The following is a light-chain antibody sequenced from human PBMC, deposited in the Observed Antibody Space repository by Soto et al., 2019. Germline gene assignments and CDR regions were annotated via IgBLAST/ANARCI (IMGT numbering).Light chain of an antibody. Sequence: QSALTQPPSASGSPGQSVTISCTGTSTDVGAYNFVSWYQQHPGKAPKLMIYAVSKRPSGVPDRFSGSKSGNTASLTVSGLQADDEADYYCSSYVGNNNLVFGGGTNLTVL. CDR2: AVS. J-gene: IGLJ2*01. V-gene: IGLV2-8*01. CDR1: STDVGAYNF. CDR3: SSYVGNNNLV.